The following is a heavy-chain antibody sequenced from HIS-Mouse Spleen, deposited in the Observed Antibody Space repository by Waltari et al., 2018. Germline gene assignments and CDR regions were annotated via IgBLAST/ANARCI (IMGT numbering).Heavy chain of an antibody. J-gene: IGHJ4*02. CDR3: ARHEGQQLVTSLFDY. D-gene: IGHD6-13*01. V-gene: IGHV4-39*01. Sequence: QLQLQESGPGLVKPSETLSLTCTVSVGSISSSSYYWGWIRQPPGQGLRWIVSIYYSGSNYYTRSSKRRVAISVDTSKTPFSLKLSSVTAADTAVYYCARHEGQQLVTSLFDYWGQGTLVTVSS. CDR2: IYYSGSN. CDR1: VGSISSSSYY.